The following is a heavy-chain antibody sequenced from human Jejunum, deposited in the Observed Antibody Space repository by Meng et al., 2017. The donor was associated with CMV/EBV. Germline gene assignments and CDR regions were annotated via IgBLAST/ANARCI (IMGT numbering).Heavy chain of an antibody. CDR1: GDSISTSC. CDR3: ARGHTLMVTPFDY. CDR2: IHYRGST. Sequence: TVSGDSISTSCWSWIRQSPGKGLEWIGYIHYRGSTDYNPSLKSRVTISGDTSKNQFSLKLSSVTAADTAVYFCARGHTLMVTPFDYWGQGTLVTVSS. D-gene: IGHD5-18*01. J-gene: IGHJ4*02. V-gene: IGHV4-59*01.